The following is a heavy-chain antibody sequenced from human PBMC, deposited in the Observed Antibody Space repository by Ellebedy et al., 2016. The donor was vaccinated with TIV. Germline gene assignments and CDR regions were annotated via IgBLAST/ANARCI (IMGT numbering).Heavy chain of an antibody. J-gene: IGHJ3*02. CDR1: GLPFSSYG. CDR2: ISHDGSDN. Sequence: GESLKISCAASGLPFSSYGMHWVRQAPGKGLAWVAAISHDGSDNDNADSVNGRFSISRDNSENILYLQMNSLRPDDTAVYYCAKEIGRGGSYLDAVDIWGQGTMVTVSS. D-gene: IGHD1-26*01. V-gene: IGHV3-30*18. CDR3: AKEIGRGGSYLDAVDI.